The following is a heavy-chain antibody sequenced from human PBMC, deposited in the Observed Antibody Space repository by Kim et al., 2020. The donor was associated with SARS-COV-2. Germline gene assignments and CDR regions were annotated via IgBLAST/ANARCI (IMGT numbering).Heavy chain of an antibody. CDR1: GYTFTSYG. V-gene: IGHV1-18*01. CDR3: ARVGGVAQAGSLGDY. CDR2: ISSYNGNT. D-gene: IGHD1-26*01. J-gene: IGHJ4*02. Sequence: ASVKVSCKASGYTFTSYGISWVRQAPGQGLEWMGWISSYNGNTNYAQKLQGRVTMTTDTSTSPAYMELRSLRSDDTAVYYCARVGGVAQAGSLGDYWGQGTLVTVSS.